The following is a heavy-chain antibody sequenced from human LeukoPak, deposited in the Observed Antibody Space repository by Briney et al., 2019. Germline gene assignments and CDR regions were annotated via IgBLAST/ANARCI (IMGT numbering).Heavy chain of an antibody. CDR1: GGSISSYY. Sequence: SGTLSLTCTVSGGSISSYYWSWIRQPPGKGLEWIGYIYYSGSTNYNPSLKSRVTISVDTSKNQFSLKLSSVTAADTAVYYCARRRSVGRAFDYWGQGTLVTVSS. CDR2: IYYSGST. CDR3: ARRRSVGRAFDY. D-gene: IGHD3-16*01. J-gene: IGHJ4*02. V-gene: IGHV4-59*01.